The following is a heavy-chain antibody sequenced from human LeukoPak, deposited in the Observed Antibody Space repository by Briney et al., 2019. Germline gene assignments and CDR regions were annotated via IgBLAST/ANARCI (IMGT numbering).Heavy chain of an antibody. Sequence: SVKVSCKASGGTFSSYAISWVRQAPGQGLEWMGGIIPIFGTANYAQKFQGRVTITTDESTSTAYTELSSLRSEDTAVYYCARVFVGHQAPPGYFDYWGQGTLVTVSS. D-gene: IGHD1-14*01. J-gene: IGHJ4*02. CDR2: IIPIFGTA. V-gene: IGHV1-69*05. CDR1: GGTFSSYA. CDR3: ARVFVGHQAPPGYFDY.